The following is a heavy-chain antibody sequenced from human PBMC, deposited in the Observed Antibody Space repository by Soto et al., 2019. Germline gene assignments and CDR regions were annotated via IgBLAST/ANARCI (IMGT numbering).Heavy chain of an antibody. V-gene: IGHV1-69*01. CDR1: VGTFSSYA. D-gene: IGHD3-22*01. Sequence: QVQLVQAGAEVKKPGSSVKVSCKASVGTFSSYAISWVRQAPGQGLEWMGGIITICGTAKYAQKFQGRVTITEDESTSTAYIEVGSLRSEDTVVYYCSRASDYSDSSGPSFGYWGQGNLDPVSS. CDR2: IITICGTA. J-gene: IGHJ4*02. CDR3: SRASDYSDSSGPSFGY.